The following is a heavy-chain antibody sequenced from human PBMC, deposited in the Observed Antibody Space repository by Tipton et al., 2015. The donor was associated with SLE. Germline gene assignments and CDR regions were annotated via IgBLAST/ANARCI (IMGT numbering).Heavy chain of an antibody. J-gene: IGHJ6*02. CDR3: ARLLTSYYGMDV. D-gene: IGHD2/OR15-2a*01. CDR2: VSWDGLTT. Sequence: SLRLSCAASGFTFDDYSMHWVRQVPGRGLEWVSLVSWDGLTTSYADSVKGRFTISRDNGKNSLNLQMDSLTTEDTALYYCARLLTSYYGMDVWGQGATVTVSS. V-gene: IGHV3-43*01. CDR1: GFTFDDYS.